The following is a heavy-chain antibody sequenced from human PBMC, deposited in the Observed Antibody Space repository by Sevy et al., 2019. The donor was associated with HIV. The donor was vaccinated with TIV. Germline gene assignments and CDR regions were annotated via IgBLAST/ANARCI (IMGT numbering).Heavy chain of an antibody. V-gene: IGHV3-48*03. CDR2: ISSSGSTI. D-gene: IGHD3-10*01. CDR3: ARSANGLLWFGELSSAEYFQH. J-gene: IGHJ1*01. Sequence: GGSLRLSCAASGFTFSSYEMNWVRQATGKGLEWVSYISSSGSTIYYADSVKGRFTITRDNAKNSLYLQMNSLRAEDTAVYYCARSANGLLWFGELSSAEYFQHWGQGTLVTVSS. CDR1: GFTFSSYE.